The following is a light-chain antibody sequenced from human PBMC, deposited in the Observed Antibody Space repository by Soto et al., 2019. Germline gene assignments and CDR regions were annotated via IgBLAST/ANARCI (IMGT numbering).Light chain of an antibody. J-gene: IGKJ2*01. CDR2: AAS. V-gene: IGKV1-39*01. CDR1: QSISSY. CDR3: QQSYSTPRWYT. Sequence: DIQMTQSPSSLSASVGDRVTITCRASQSISSYLNWYQQKPGKAPKLLIYAASSLQSGVPSRFSGSGSGTDFTLIISSLQPEDFATYYCQQSYSTPRWYTFGQGTKLEIK.